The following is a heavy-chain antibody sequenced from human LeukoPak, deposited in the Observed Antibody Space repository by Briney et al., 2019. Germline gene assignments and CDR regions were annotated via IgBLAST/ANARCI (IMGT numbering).Heavy chain of an antibody. J-gene: IGHJ4*02. Sequence: PSETLSLTCTVSGGSISSYYWSWIRQPAGKGLEWIGRIYTSGSTNYNPSLKSRVTMSVDTSKNQFSLKLSSVTAADTAVYYCARGGDYYDSSGYYGGYYFDYWGQGTLVTVSS. CDR1: GGSISSYY. V-gene: IGHV4-4*07. D-gene: IGHD3-22*01. CDR3: ARGGDYYDSSGYYGGYYFDY. CDR2: IYTSGST.